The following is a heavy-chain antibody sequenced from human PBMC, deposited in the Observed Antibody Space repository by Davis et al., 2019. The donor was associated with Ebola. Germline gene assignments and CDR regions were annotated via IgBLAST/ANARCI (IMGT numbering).Heavy chain of an antibody. CDR1: GYTFTSHY. Sequence: AASVKVSCKASGYTFTSHYMHWVRQAPGQGLEWMGIINPSGGSTSYAQKFQGRVTMTRDTSTSTVYMELSSLRSEDTAVYYCARHDTMIVDAFDIWGQGTMVTVSS. V-gene: IGHV1-46*01. CDR2: INPSGGST. CDR3: ARHDTMIVDAFDI. J-gene: IGHJ3*02. D-gene: IGHD3-22*01.